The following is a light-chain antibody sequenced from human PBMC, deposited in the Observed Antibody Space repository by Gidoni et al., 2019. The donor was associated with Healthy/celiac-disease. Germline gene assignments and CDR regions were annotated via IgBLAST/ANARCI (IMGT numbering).Light chain of an antibody. CDR2: DAS. V-gene: IGKV3-11*01. CDR3: QQRANWPT. CDR1: QSVSSY. Sequence: EIVLTQSPATLSLSPGERATLSGRDSQSVSSYLAWYQQKPGQAPRLLIYDASNRATGIPARFSGSWSGTDFTLTISSLEPEDFAVYHCQQRANWPTFGQGTKLEIK. J-gene: IGKJ2*01.